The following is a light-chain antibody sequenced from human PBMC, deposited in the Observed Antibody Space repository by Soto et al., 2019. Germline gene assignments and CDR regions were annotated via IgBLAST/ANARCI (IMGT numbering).Light chain of an antibody. CDR1: QGLVHSDGDTY. CDR2: KVS. CDR3: MQGTHWPLYT. V-gene: IGKV2-30*02. J-gene: IGKJ2*01. Sequence: DVVMTQSPLSLPVTLGQPASISCRSSQGLVHSDGDTYLSWFQQRPGQSPRRLIYKVSNRDSGVPDRFSGSGSGTDFTLKIRRVEAEDVGIYYCMQGTHWPLYTFGQGTKLEIK.